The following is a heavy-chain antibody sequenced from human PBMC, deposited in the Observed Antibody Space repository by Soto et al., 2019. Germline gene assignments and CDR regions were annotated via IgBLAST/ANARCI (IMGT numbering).Heavy chain of an antibody. CDR1: GGSISSYY. D-gene: IGHD3-10*01. CDR2: IYYSGST. J-gene: IGHJ4*02. Sequence: PSETLSLTYTVSGGSISSYYWSWIRQPPGKGLEWIGYIYYSGSTNYNPSLKSRVTISVDTSKNQFSLKLSSVTAADTAVYYCARDSGSGSYYYYFDYWGQGTQVTVSS. CDR3: ARDSGSGSYYYYFDY. V-gene: IGHV4-59*01.